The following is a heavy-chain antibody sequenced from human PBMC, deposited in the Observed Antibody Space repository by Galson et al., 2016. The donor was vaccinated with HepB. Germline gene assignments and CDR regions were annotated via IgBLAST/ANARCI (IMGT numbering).Heavy chain of an antibody. Sequence: SLRLSCAASGFTVSSNYMNWVRQAPGKGLEWVSIIYVGGSTYYADSVRGRFTISRDNSKNTLYLQMNSLRAEDTAVYYCAGSGDYYYFDYWGRGTLVTVSS. CDR1: GFTVSSNY. J-gene: IGHJ4*02. CDR3: AGSGDYYYFDY. V-gene: IGHV3-53*01. CDR2: IYVGGST. D-gene: IGHD7-27*01.